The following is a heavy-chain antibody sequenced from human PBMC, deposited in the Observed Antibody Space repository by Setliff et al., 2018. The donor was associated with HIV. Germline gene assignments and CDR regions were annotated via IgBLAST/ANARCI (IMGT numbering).Heavy chain of an antibody. CDR3: ARGGGITWRSYSFDY. CDR1: GGSIRTYY. Sequence: SETLSLTCTVSGGSIRTYYWSWIRQPPGKGLEWIGYIFYSVNTNYNPSLKGRVTISVDTSKKQFSLRLSSVSAADTALYYCARGGGITWRSYSFDYWGHGTLVTVSS. CDR2: IFYSVNT. V-gene: IGHV4-59*12. D-gene: IGHD3-10*01. J-gene: IGHJ4*01.